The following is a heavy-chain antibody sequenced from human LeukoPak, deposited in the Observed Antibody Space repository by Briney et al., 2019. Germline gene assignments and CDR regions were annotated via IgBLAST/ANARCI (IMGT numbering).Heavy chain of an antibody. Sequence: GGSLRLSCAASGFTFSSYATSWVRQAPGKGLEWVSAISGSGGSTYYADSVKGRFTISRDNSKNTLYLQMNSLRAEDTAVYYYAKDGNLEWLLYERRYFDYWGQGTPVTVSS. CDR2: ISGSGGST. CDR1: GFTFSSYA. CDR3: AKDGNLEWLLYERRYFDY. J-gene: IGHJ4*02. V-gene: IGHV3-23*01. D-gene: IGHD3-3*01.